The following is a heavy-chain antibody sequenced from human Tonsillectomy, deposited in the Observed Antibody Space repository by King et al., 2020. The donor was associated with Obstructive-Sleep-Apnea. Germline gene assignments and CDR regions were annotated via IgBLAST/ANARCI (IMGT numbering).Heavy chain of an antibody. D-gene: IGHD2-15*01. Sequence: EVQLVESGGGLLQPGESLRLSCVVSGFTFSNYAMSWVRQAPGKGLEWVSTIAPSGGDTYYADSVKGRFTISRDNSKNTLSLRVNSLRAEDTAIYYCAKDDSGGAYNDYWGQGTLVTVSS. V-gene: IGHV3-23*04. J-gene: IGHJ4*02. CDR3: AKDDSGGAYNDY. CDR1: GFTFSNYA. CDR2: IAPSGGDT.